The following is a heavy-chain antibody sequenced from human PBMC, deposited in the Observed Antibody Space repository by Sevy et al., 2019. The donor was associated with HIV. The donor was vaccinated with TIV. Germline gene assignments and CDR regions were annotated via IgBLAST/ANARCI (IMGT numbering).Heavy chain of an antibody. CDR3: ARHKYSSSSEYFDY. V-gene: IGHV3-11*01. J-gene: IGHJ4*02. CDR2: INTSGSTI. Sequence: GESLKISCAASGFTFSDYYMSWIRQAPGKGLEGVTYINTSGSTIYYADSLKGLFTISRDNARNSLHQEMNSLTDDDTAVYYCARHKYSSSSEYFDYWGQGTLVTVSS. D-gene: IGHD6-6*01. CDR1: GFTFSDYY.